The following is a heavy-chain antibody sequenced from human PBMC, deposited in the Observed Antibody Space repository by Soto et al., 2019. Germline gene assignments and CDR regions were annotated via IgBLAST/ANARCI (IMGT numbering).Heavy chain of an antibody. D-gene: IGHD3-10*01. CDR2: IKQDRSEK. V-gene: IGHV3-7*03. CDR1: GFTFSSYW. J-gene: IGHJ4*02. Sequence: GGSLRLSCAASGFTFSSYWMSWVRQAPGKGLEWVANIKQDRSEKYYVDSVKGRFTISRDNAKNSLYLQMNSLRDEDMAVYDCARDGVTMVRGVITQKPFDYWGQGTLVTVSS. CDR3: ARDGVTMVRGVITQKPFDY.